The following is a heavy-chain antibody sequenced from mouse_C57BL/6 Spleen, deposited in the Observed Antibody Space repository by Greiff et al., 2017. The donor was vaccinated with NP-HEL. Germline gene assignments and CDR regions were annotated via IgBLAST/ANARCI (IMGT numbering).Heavy chain of an antibody. CDR1: GFTFSSYA. Sequence: DVHLVESGGGLVKPGGSLKLSCAASGFTFSSYAMSWVRQTPEKRLEWVATISDGGSYTYYPDNVKGRFTISRDNAKNNLYLQMSHLKSEDTAMYYCARGDYYGSYYFDYWGQGTTLTVSS. CDR3: ARGDYYGSYYFDY. V-gene: IGHV5-4*01. J-gene: IGHJ2*01. D-gene: IGHD1-1*01. CDR2: ISDGGSYT.